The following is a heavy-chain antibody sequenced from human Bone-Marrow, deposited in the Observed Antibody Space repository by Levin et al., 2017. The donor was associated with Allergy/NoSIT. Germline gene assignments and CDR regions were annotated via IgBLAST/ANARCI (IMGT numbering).Heavy chain of an antibody. CDR2: ISGTGDKT. CDR1: GFTFTDFG. J-gene: IGHJ1*01. D-gene: IGHD6-13*01. V-gene: IGHV3-23*01. CDR3: AKMEQQLVQGTFQH. Sequence: GESLKISCAASGFTFTDFGMTWVRRAPGKGLEWVAGISGTGDKTYYAGSVRGRFTISRDDSKNTLYLQMDRLTADDAALYYCAKMEQQLVQGTFQHWGQGTLVTVSS.